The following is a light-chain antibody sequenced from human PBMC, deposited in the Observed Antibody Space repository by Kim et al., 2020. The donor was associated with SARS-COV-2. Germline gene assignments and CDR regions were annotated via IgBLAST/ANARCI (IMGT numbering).Light chain of an antibody. J-gene: IGKJ2*01. V-gene: IGKV3-11*01. Sequence: LILSAGESAPLSCSASQCVSTYLACYQHQPGQAPRLLIYDASNRATGIPARFSGSASETGFTLTISSLEPEDFAVYYCQQRSSWYTFGQGTKLEI. CDR1: QCVSTY. CDR2: DAS. CDR3: QQRSSWYT.